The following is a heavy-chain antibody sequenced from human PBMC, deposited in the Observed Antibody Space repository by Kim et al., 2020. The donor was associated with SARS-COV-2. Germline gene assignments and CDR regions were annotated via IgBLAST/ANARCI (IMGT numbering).Heavy chain of an antibody. CDR1: GFTFSSYS. Sequence: GGSLRLSCAASGFTFSSYSMNWVRQAPGKGLEWVSSISSSSSYIYYADSVKGRFTISRDNAKNSLYLQMNSLRAEDTAVYYCASDKVGRISPAHMDVWGQGTTVTVSS. D-gene: IGHD1-26*01. J-gene: IGHJ6*02. CDR2: ISSSSSYI. CDR3: ASDKVGRISPAHMDV. V-gene: IGHV3-21*01.